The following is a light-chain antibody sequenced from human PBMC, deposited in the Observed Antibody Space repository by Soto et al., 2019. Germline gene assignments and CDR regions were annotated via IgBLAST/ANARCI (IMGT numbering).Light chain of an antibody. J-gene: IGKJ1*01. CDR1: QSISSW. Sequence: DIKRTQSPPTLSASVGDRVTITCRASQSISSWLAWYKQKPGKAPKLLIYDASSLESGVPSRFSGSGSGTEFTLTIRSLKPDDFATYYCQQYNSYWTFGQGTKLDIK. CDR3: QQYNSYWT. V-gene: IGKV1-5*01. CDR2: DAS.